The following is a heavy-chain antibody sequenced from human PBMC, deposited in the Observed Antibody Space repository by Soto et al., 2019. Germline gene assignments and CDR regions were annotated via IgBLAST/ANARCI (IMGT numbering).Heavy chain of an antibody. Sequence: QVQLVQSGGEVKKPGASVTVSCKASGYTFINYHITWVRQAPGQGLEWMAWVNTYNGMTDYAQRFQGRVTMTRDTSTITAYMELRNLASDDTAVYFCAQSPRGEMATDWGQGTLVTVSS. V-gene: IGHV1-18*01. CDR2: VNTYNGMT. D-gene: IGHD5-12*01. J-gene: IGHJ4*02. CDR3: AQSPRGEMATD. CDR1: GYTFINYH.